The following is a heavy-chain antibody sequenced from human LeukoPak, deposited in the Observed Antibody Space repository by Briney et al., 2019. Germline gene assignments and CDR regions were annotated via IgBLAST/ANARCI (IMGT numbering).Heavy chain of an antibody. D-gene: IGHD6-13*01. CDR1: GFTFRNYG. CDR2: IWYDGSNQ. CDR3: ARDLGAAAGGTFDP. V-gene: IGHV3-33*01. Sequence: GGSLRLSCTASGFTFRNYGMHWVRQAPGKGLEWVALIWYDGSNQDYADSVKGRFTISRDNSKNTLYLQMNSLRAEDTAVYYCARDLGAAAGGTFDPWGRGTLVTVSS. J-gene: IGHJ5*02.